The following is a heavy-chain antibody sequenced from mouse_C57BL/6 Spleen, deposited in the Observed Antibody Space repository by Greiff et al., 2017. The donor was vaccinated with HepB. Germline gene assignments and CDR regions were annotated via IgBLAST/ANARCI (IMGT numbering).Heavy chain of an antibody. V-gene: IGHV1-76*01. D-gene: IGHD4-1*01. CDR3: ARVTGTEFDY. J-gene: IGHJ2*01. CDR2: IYPGSGNT. Sequence: QVHVKQSGAELVRPGASVKLSCKASGYTFTDYYINWVKQRPGQGLEWIARIYPGSGNTYYNEKFKGKATLTAEKSSSTAYMQLSSLTSEDSAVYCCARVTGTEFDYWGQGTTLTVSS. CDR1: GYTFTDYY.